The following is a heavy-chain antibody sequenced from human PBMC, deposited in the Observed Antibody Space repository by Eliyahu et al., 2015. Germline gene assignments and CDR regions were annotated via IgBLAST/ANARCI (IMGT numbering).Heavy chain of an antibody. CDR1: GGDFNSYA. D-gene: IGHD2-2*01. Sequence: QVQLVQSGAEVKKPGSSVTVSCKTSGGDFNSYAISSVRPAPGQGLEWMGRIMPXTGIPNYAXIFQGRVTIAADKATSTVYMELTGLTSGDTAVYYCARDRWPALAGGGSTEYEYFGMDVWGQGTTVSVS. J-gene: IGHJ6*02. CDR3: ARDRWPALAGGGSTEYEYFGMDV. CDR2: IMPXTGIP. V-gene: IGHV1-69*04.